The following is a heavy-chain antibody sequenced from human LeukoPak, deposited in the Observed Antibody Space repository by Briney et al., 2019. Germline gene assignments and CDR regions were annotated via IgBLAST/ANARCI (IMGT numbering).Heavy chain of an antibody. J-gene: IGHJ6*02. CDR1: GFTFSSYS. V-gene: IGHV3-21*01. D-gene: IGHD2-15*01. CDR2: ISSSSSYI. Sequence: GGSLRLSCAASGFTFSSYSMNWVRQAPGKGLEWVSSISSSSSYIYYADSVKGRFTISRDNAKNSLYLQMNSLRAEDTAVYCCAGATLGYCSGGSCYRAYGMDVWGQGTTVTVSS. CDR3: AGATLGYCSGGSCYRAYGMDV.